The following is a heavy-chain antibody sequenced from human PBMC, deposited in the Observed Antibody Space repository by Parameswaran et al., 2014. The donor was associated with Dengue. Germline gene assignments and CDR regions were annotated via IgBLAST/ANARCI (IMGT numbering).Heavy chain of an antibody. J-gene: IGHJ1*01. CDR3: ARGESLEYFQH. CDR2: INPSGGST. Sequence: PGASVKVSCKASGYTFTRYYMHWVRQAPGQGFEWMGIINPSGGSTSYVQKFQGRVTMTRDTSTSTVYMELSSLRSEDTAVYYCARGESLEYFQHWGQGTLVTVSS. D-gene: IGHD3-10*01. CDR1: GYTFTRYY. V-gene: IGHV1-46*01.